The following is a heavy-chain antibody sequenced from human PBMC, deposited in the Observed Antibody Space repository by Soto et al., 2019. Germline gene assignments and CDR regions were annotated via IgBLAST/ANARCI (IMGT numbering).Heavy chain of an antibody. CDR3: AKDVQQLLYYYYGMDV. J-gene: IGHJ6*02. D-gene: IGHD6-13*01. CDR2: ISYDGSNK. V-gene: IGHV3-30-3*01. Sequence: PGGSLRLSCAASGFTFSSYAMHWVRQAPGKGLEWVAVISYDGSNKYYADSVKGRFTISRDNSKNTLYLQMNSLRAEDTAVYYCAKDVQQLLYYYYGMDVWGQGTTVTVSS. CDR1: GFTFSSYA.